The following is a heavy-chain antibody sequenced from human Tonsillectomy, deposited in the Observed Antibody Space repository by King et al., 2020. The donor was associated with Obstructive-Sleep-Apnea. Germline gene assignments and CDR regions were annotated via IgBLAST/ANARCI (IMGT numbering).Heavy chain of an antibody. D-gene: IGHD2-15*01. CDR1: GFTFSSSG. V-gene: IGHV3-33*01. CDR3: GTWYCSGGSCYLFDY. Sequence: VQLVESGGGVVQPGRSLRLSCAASGFTFSSSGMHWVRQAPGKGLEWVEVIWYDGSNKYYADSVKGRFTISRDYSKNTLYVQMNSLRAEDTAVYYCGTWYCSGGSCYLFDYWGQGTLVTVSS. CDR2: IWYDGSNK. J-gene: IGHJ4*02.